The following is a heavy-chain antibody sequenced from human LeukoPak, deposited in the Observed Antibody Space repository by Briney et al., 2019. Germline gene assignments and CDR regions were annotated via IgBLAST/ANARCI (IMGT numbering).Heavy chain of an antibody. Sequence: SETLSLTCTVSGGSISSYSWSWIRQPPGKGLEWIGYIYNSGSTNYNPSLKSRVTISVDTSKNQFSLKLSSVTAADTAVYYCARRYDSSAYWYYFDYWGQGTLVTVSS. V-gene: IGHV4-59*08. CDR3: ARRYDSSAYWYYFDY. D-gene: IGHD3-22*01. CDR2: IYNSGST. CDR1: GGSISSYS. J-gene: IGHJ4*02.